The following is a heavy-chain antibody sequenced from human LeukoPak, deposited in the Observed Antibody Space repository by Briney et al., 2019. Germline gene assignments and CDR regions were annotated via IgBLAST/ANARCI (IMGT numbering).Heavy chain of an antibody. V-gene: IGHV4-59*08. CDR3: ARYYYDSSKLDY. D-gene: IGHD3-22*01. Sequence: SETLSLTCTVSGGSISSYYWSWIRQPPGKGLEWIGYIYYSGSTNYNPSLKSRVTISVDTSKNQFSLKLSSVTAADTAVYYCARYYYDSSKLDYWGQGTLVTVSS. CDR1: GGSISSYY. J-gene: IGHJ4*02. CDR2: IYYSGST.